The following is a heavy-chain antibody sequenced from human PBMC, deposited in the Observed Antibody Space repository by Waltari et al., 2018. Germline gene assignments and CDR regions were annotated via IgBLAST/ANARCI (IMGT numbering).Heavy chain of an antibody. Sequence: GLEWVAVISYDGSNKYYADSVKGRFTISRDNSKNTLYLQMNSLRAEDTAVYYCAKGDKYPWELLVDVWGQGTTVTVSS. CDR2: ISYDGSNK. D-gene: IGHD1-26*01. V-gene: IGHV3-30*18. J-gene: IGHJ6*02. CDR3: AKGDKYPWELLVDV.